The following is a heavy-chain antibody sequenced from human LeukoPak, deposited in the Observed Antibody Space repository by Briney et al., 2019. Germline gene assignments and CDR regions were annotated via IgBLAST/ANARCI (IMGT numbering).Heavy chain of an antibody. CDR3: ARGYSSSWYYNWFDP. V-gene: IGHV4-39*01. Sequence: SETLSLTCTVSGASISSTTYYWGWIRQPPRKGLEWIASIYYSGSTYYNPSLKSRVTISVDTSKNQFSLKLSSVTAADTAVYHCARGYSSSWYYNWFDPWGQGTLVTVSS. D-gene: IGHD6-13*01. CDR2: IYYSGST. J-gene: IGHJ5*02. CDR1: GASISSTTYY.